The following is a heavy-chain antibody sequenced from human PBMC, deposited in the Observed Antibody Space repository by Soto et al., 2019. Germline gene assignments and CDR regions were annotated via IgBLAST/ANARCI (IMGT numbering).Heavy chain of an antibody. V-gene: IGHV3-7*01. D-gene: IGHD3-3*01. CDR2: IKQDGSEK. CDR3: ASGEYYDFWSGYSPFDY. J-gene: IGHJ4*02. CDR1: GFTFSSYW. Sequence: QRLSCAASGFTFSSYWMSWVRQAPGKGLEWVANIKQDGSEKYYVDSVKGRFTISRDNAKNSLYLQMNSLRAEDTAVYYCASGEYYDFWSGYSPFDYWGQGTLVTVSS.